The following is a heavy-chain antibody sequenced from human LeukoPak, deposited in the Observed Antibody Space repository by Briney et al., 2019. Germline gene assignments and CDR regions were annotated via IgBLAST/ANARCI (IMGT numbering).Heavy chain of an antibody. CDR2: ITTSGATT. J-gene: IGHJ4*02. CDR3: AKAPGLVITTLPGDY. Sequence: GGSLRLSCAASGFTFSSYGMSWVRQAPGKGLEWVSFITTSGATTSYADSVKGRFTISRDNPRNTLYMQMNSLRAEDTALYYCAKAPGLVITTLPGDYWGQGTLVTVSS. CDR1: GFTFSSYG. D-gene: IGHD3-22*01. V-gene: IGHV3-23*01.